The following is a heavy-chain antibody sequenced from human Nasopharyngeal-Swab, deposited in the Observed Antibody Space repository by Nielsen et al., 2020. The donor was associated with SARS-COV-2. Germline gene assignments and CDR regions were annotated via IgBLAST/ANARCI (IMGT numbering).Heavy chain of an antibody. Sequence: ASVKVSCKPSGYTFTDYYMHWVRQAPGQGLEWMGWISAYNGNTAYAQKLQGRVIMTTDTSTNTTYMELRSLRSDDTAVYYCARDLVVRGVIASDAFDIWGQGTMVSVSS. J-gene: IGHJ3*02. CDR1: GYTFTDYY. CDR2: ISAYNGNT. CDR3: ARDLVVRGVIASDAFDI. V-gene: IGHV1-18*04. D-gene: IGHD3-10*01.